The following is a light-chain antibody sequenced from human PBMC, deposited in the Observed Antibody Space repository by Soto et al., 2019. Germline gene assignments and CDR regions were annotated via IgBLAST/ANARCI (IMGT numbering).Light chain of an antibody. J-gene: IGKJ5*01. CDR3: QQYGSSPST. V-gene: IGKV3-20*01. CDR1: QSVSSSF. Sequence: EIVLTQSPGTLSLSPGEGATLSCRASQSVSSSFLAWYQQRPGQAPRLLIYGASTRTTDIPDRFSGSGSGTDFTLTIGRLEPEDFAVYYCQQYGSSPSTFGQGTRLEIK. CDR2: GAS.